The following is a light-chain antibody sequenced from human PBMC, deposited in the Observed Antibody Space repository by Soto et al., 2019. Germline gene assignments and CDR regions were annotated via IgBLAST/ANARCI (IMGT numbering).Light chain of an antibody. V-gene: IGKV3-15*01. Sequence: EIVMTQSTATLSVSPGERATLSCRASQSVSNNLAWYQQKPGQAPRLLIYHASTRATGIPARFSGSVSGTEFTLTISSLQSEDFAVYYCQQYNKWALSFGGGTKVESK. CDR3: QQYNKWALS. CDR2: HAS. J-gene: IGKJ4*01. CDR1: QSVSNN.